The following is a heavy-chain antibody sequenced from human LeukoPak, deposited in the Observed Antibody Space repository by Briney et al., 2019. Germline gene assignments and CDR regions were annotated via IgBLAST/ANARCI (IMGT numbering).Heavy chain of an antibody. CDR2: INPNSGGT. V-gene: IGHV1-2*02. CDR1: GYTFTGYY. J-gene: IGHJ4*02. CDR3: ARGITTMVRGVTYYFDY. Sequence: ASVKVSCKASGYTFTGYYMHWVRQAPGQGLEWMGWINPNSGGTNYAQKFQGGVTMTRDTSISTAYMELSRLRSDDTAVYYCARGITTMVRGVTYYFDYWGQGTLVTVSS. D-gene: IGHD3-10*01.